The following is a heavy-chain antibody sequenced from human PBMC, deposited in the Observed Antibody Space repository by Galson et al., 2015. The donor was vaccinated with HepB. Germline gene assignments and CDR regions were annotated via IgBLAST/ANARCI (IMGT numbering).Heavy chain of an antibody. CDR2: FDPEDGET. CDR3: ATDLRGSYPAEYFQH. CDR1: GYTLTELS. D-gene: IGHD1-26*01. V-gene: IGHV1-24*01. J-gene: IGHJ1*01. Sequence: SVKVSCKVSGYTLTELSMHWVRQAPGKGLEWMGGFDPEDGETIYAQKFQGRVTMTEDTSTDTAYMELSSLRSEDTAVYYCATDLRGSYPAEYFQHWGQGTLVTVSS.